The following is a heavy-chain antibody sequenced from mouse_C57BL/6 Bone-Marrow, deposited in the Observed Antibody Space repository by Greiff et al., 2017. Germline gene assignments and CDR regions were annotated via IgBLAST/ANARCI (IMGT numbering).Heavy chain of an antibody. V-gene: IGHV2-5*01. CDR1: GFSLTSYG. CDR3: AKMDSNPYYYAMDD. J-gene: IGHJ4*01. CDR2: IWSGGST. Sequence: QVQLQQSGPGLVQPSQSLSITCTVSGFSLTSYGVHWVRPSPGKGLEWLGVIWSGGSTAYNAAFMSRLRITKDNSKSQVFFKMNSLQADDTAIYYCAKMDSNPYYYAMDDWGPGTSVTVSS. D-gene: IGHD2-5*01.